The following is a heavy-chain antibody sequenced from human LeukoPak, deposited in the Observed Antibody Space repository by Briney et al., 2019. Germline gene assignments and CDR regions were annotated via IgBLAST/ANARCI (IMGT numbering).Heavy chain of an antibody. CDR2: ISSSSSYI. CDR1: GFTFSSYS. V-gene: IGHV3-21*01. D-gene: IGHD3-3*01. CDR3: ARDFTIFGVVTSRCAFDI. Sequence: GGSLRLSCAASGFTFSSYSMNWVRQAPGKGLEWVSSISSSSSYIYYADSVKGRFTISRDNAKNSLYLQMNSLRAEDTAVYYCARDFTIFGVVTSRCAFDIWGQGTMVTVSS. J-gene: IGHJ3*02.